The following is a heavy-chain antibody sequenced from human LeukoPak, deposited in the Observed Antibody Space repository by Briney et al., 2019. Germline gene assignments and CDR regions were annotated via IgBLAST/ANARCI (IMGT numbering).Heavy chain of an antibody. CDR3: ARSRCSDSTSCYYFFFFDS. D-gene: IGHD2-2*01. J-gene: IGHJ4*02. CDR2: SSGTGYNM. CDR1: GYTFSAYG. Sequence: ASVKVSCKASGYTFSAYGITWVRQAPGQGLEWMAWSSGTGYNMEYAQKIQGRVTMTTDTSTSTAYLELRSLRSDDTAVYYCARSRCSDSTSCYYFFFFDSWGQGSLVTVSS. V-gene: IGHV1-18*01.